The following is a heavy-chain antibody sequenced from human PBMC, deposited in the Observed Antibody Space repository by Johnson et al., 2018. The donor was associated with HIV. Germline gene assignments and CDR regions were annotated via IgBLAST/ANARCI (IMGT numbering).Heavy chain of an antibody. CDR3: ARDGYRYDTGVLGAFDI. V-gene: IGHV3-15*01. D-gene: IGHD6-13*01. J-gene: IGHJ3*02. Sequence: VQLVESGGGLIQPGGSLRLSCAASGFTFSDAWMNWVRQAPGKGLEWVGRVKSKTDGGTTDYAAPVKGRFTISRDASKNTLYLQMNSMKTEDTAVYYCARDGYRYDTGVLGAFDIWGQGTMVTVSS. CDR2: VKSKTDGGTT. CDR1: GFTFSDAW.